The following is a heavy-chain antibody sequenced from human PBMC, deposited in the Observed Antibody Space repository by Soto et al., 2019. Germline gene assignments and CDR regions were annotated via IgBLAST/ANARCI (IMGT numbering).Heavy chain of an antibody. CDR2: ISSSGDST. J-gene: IGHJ4*02. V-gene: IGHV3-11*06. CDR3: ARGGVKGTTSRGQVYN. D-gene: IGHD1-7*01. CDR1: GLTFSDYY. Sequence: QVQVVEPGGGLVKPGGSLRLSCAAFGLTFSDYYMSWIRQAPGKGLEWVSFISSSGDSTKYADSVKGRFTISRDNAKNSLYLQLNSLRAEDTAVYYCARGGVKGTTSRGQVYNWGQGTLVTVSS.